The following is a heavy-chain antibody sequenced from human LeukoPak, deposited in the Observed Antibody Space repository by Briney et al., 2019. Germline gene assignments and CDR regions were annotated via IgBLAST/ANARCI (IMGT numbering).Heavy chain of an antibody. Sequence: SETLSLTCTVSGGSISSYYWSWIRQPAGKGLEWIGRIYTSGSTNYNPSLKSRVTMPVDTSKNQFSLKLSSVTAADTAVYYCARGGYSSSWYYFDYWGQGTLVTVSS. CDR1: GGSISSYY. J-gene: IGHJ4*02. V-gene: IGHV4-4*07. CDR3: ARGGYSSSWYYFDY. CDR2: IYTSGST. D-gene: IGHD6-13*01.